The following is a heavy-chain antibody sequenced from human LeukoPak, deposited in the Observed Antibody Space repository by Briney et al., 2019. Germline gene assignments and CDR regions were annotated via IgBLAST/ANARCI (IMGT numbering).Heavy chain of an antibody. CDR3: AGLHPDYFDY. J-gene: IGHJ4*02. V-gene: IGHV4-59*01. CDR2: IYYSGST. Sequence: PSETLSLTCTVSGGSISSYYWSWIRQLPGKGLEWIGYIYYSGSTNYNPSLKSRVTISVDTSKNQFSLKLSSVTAADTAVYYCAGLHPDYFDYWGQGTLVTVSS. CDR1: GGSISSYY.